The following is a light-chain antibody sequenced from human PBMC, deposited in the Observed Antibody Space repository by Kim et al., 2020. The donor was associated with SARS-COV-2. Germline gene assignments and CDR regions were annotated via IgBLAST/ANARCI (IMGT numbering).Light chain of an antibody. CDR3: SSFTTSTTWV. J-gene: IGLJ3*02. Sequence: QSALTQPASVSGSPGQSITISCTGTSSDIGTYNYVSWYQQHPGKAPKVMLYDVSVRPSGVSDRFSGSKSGNTASLFISGLQPEDEADYYCSSFTTSTTWVFGGGTKMTVL. V-gene: IGLV2-14*01. CDR2: DVS. CDR1: SSDIGTYNY.